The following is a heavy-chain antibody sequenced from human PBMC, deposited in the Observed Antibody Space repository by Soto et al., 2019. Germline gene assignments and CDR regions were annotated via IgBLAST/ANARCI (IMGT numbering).Heavy chain of an antibody. CDR1: GFTFSSYG. CDR3: ASSVIAAAGTEYFQH. J-gene: IGHJ1*01. CDR2: IWYDGSNK. V-gene: IGHV3-33*01. D-gene: IGHD6-13*01. Sequence: GGSLRLSCAASGFTFSSYGMHWVRQAPGKGLEWVAVIWYDGSNKYYADSVKGRFTISRDNSKNTLYLQMNSLRAEDTAVYYCASSVIAAAGTEYFQHWGQGTLVTVSS.